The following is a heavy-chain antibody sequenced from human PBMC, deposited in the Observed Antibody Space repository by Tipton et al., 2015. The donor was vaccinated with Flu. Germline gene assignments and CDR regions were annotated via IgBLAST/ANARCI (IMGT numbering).Heavy chain of an antibody. CDR2: IYYSGST. CDR3: ARGDTFYYDSSGYYFPAAFDI. CDR1: GGSISSYY. J-gene: IGHJ3*02. D-gene: IGHD3-22*01. Sequence: SLTCTVSGGSISSYYWSWIRQPPGKGLEWIGYIYYSGSTNYNPSPKSRVTISVDTSKNQFSLKLSSVTAEDTAVYYCARGDTFYYDSSGYYFPAAFDIWGQGTMVTVSS. V-gene: IGHV4-59*01.